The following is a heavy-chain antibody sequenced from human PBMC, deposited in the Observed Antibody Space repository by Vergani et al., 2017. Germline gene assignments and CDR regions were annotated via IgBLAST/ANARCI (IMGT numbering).Heavy chain of an antibody. CDR3: ARALMYSSPPVDI. V-gene: IGHV4-4*02. CDR2: IYHSGST. Sequence: QVQLQESGPGLVKPSGTLSLTCAVSGGSISSSKWWSWVRQPPGKGLEWIGEIYHSGSTNYNPSLKSRVTISVDKSKNQFSLKLRCVTVAATDVYYCARALMYSSPPVDIWGQGTMVTVSS. CDR1: GGSISSSKW. J-gene: IGHJ3*02. D-gene: IGHD6-13*01.